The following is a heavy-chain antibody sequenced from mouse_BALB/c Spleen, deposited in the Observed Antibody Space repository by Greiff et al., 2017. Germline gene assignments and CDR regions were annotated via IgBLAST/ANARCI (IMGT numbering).Heavy chain of an antibody. CDR3: AGEGDYYGSSRAWFAY. V-gene: IGHV5-6-5*01. CDR1: GFTFSSYA. D-gene: IGHD1-1*01. CDR2: ISSGGST. J-gene: IGHJ3*01. Sequence: DVKLVESGGGLVKPGGSLKLSCAASGFTFSSYAMSWVRQTPEKRLEWVASISSGGSTYYPDSVKGRFTISRDNARNILYLQMSSLRSEDTAMYYCAGEGDYYGSSRAWFAYWGQGTLVTVSA.